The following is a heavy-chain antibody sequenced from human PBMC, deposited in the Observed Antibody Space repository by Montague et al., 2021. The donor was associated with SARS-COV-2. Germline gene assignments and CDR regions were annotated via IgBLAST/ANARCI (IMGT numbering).Heavy chain of an antibody. D-gene: IGHD3-10*01. V-gene: IGHV3-20*01. J-gene: IGHJ4*02. CDR2: ISRSGDRT. Sequence: SLRLSCAVSGFTFDDYGMGWVRQAPGKGLEWVSGISRSGDRTAYGDSVKGRFTISRDNAKNSLYLQMNSLRVEDTAFYHCSRGGGMIRGVVDFWGQGILVSVSS. CDR3: SRGGGMIRGVVDF. CDR1: GFTFDDYG.